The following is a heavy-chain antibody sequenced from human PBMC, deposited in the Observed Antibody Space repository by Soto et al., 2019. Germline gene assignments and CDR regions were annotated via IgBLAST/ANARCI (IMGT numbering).Heavy chain of an antibody. CDR1: GGTFSSYA. J-gene: IGHJ6*02. D-gene: IGHD6-13*01. V-gene: IGHV1-69*12. CDR2: IIPIFGTA. CDR3: ATQGPLAAAGPPGYCYYGMDV. Sequence: QVQLVQSGAEVKKPGSSVKVSCKASGGTFSSYAISWVRQAPGQGLEWMGGIIPIFGTANYAQKFQGRVTITADESTSTADMELSSLRSEDTAVYYCATQGPLAAAGPPGYCYYGMDVWGQGTTVTVSS.